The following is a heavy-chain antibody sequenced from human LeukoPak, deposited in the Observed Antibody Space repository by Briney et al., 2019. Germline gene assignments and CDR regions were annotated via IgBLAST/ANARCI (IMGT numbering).Heavy chain of an antibody. CDR3: ARGADNSGSFVILDD. CDR1: GFTFNNYG. Sequence: GGSLRLSCAASGFTFNNYGMSWVRQAPGKGLEWVANIKQDVSEKHYVDFVKGRFTISRDNAKNSLYLQMNSLRAQDTAVYYCARGADNSGSFVILDDGGQGTLVTVSS. V-gene: IGHV3-7*01. D-gene: IGHD3-10*01. CDR2: IKQDVSEK. J-gene: IGHJ4*02.